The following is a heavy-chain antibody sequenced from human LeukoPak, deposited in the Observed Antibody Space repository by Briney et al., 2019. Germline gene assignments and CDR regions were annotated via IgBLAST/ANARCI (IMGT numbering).Heavy chain of an antibody. Sequence: ASVKVSCKASGYIFISYYIHWVRQAPGQGLEWRGIINPSGGSTSYAQKFQGRVTMTRDTSTSTVYMELSSLRSDDTAVYYCARGYSSGWGKDYYYYMDVWGKGTTVTVSS. J-gene: IGHJ6*03. D-gene: IGHD6-19*01. CDR3: ARGYSSGWGKDYYYYMDV. CDR1: GYIFISYY. V-gene: IGHV1-46*01. CDR2: INPSGGST.